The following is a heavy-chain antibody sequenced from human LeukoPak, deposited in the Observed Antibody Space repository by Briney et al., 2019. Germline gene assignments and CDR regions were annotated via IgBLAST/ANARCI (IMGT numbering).Heavy chain of an antibody. CDR2: ISYSGST. V-gene: IGHV4-59*12. D-gene: IGHD2-15*01. CDR3: ARGYCSGGSCYSYYYYYYMDV. J-gene: IGHJ6*03. CDR1: GASISSYY. Sequence: SETLSLTCTVSGASISSYYWSWIRQPPGKGLECIGYISYSGSTYYNPSLKSRVTISVDTSKNQFSLKLSSVTAADTAVYYCARGYCSGGSCYSYYYYYYMDVWGKGTTVTVSS.